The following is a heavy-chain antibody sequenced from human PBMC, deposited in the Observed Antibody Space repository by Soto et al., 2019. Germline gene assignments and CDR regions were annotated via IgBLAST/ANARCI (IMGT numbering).Heavy chain of an antibody. CDR3: ARGGEVVVAATPQFFDY. CDR2: ISSVGSTI. V-gene: IGHV3-48*03. Sequence: GGSLRLSCAASGFTFSSYEMNWVRQAPGKGMEWVSYISSVGSTIYYADSVKGRFAISRDNAKNSLYLQMNSLRAEDTAVYYCARGGEVVVAATPQFFDYWGQGILVTVSA. CDR1: GFTFSSYE. D-gene: IGHD2-15*01. J-gene: IGHJ4*02.